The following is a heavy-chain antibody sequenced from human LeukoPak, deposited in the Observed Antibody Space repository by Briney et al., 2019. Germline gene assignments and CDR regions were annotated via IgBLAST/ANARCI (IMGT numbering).Heavy chain of an antibody. D-gene: IGHD6-19*01. J-gene: IGHJ4*02. CDR1: GYTFTGYY. Sequence: AASVKVSCKASGYTFTGYYMHWVRHAPGQGLEWMGWINPNSGGTNYAQKFQGRVTMTRDTSISTAYMELSRLRSDDTAVYYCARVGSSGWDSIDYWGQGTLVTVSS. CDR3: ARVGSSGWDSIDY. CDR2: INPNSGGT. V-gene: IGHV1-2*02.